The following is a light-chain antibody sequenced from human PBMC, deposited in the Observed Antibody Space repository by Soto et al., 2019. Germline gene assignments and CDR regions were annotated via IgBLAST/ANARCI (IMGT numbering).Light chain of an antibody. J-gene: IGKJ1*01. Sequence: EIVLTQSPATLSLSPGERATLSCRASQSVGSSLAWYQLKLGQAPRLLIYAASDRATGIPGRFSGSGSGTDFTLTISSLQSEDSAVYYCQQYNNWPSWTFGQGTKVDIK. V-gene: IGKV3-11*01. CDR3: QQYNNWPSWT. CDR1: QSVGSS. CDR2: AAS.